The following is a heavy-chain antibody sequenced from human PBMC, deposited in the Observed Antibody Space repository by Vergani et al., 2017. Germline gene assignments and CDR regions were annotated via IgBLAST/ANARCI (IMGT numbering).Heavy chain of an antibody. CDR1: GFIFQNYT. J-gene: IGHJ3*02. CDR3: ARPSAPGDYDALDI. D-gene: IGHD4-17*01. V-gene: IGHV3-7*01. CDR2: IKQDGSEK. Sequence: VNLVGSGGGVVQPGRSLRLSCATYGFIFQNYTMHWVRQAPGKGLEWVANIKQDGSEKYYVDSVRGRFTISRDNAKNSLYLQMNSLRAEDTAVYHCARPSAPGDYDALDIWGQGTMVTVSS.